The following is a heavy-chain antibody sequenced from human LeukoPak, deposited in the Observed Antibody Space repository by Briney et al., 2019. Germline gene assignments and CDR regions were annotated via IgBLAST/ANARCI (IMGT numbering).Heavy chain of an antibody. J-gene: IGHJ4*02. V-gene: IGHV4-39*02. CDR1: GGSIGSSPYF. D-gene: IGHD2-15*01. Sequence: SKTLSLTCTVSGGSIGSSPYFWGWIRQPPGKGLEWIGTIYYSGDTYYNSSLKSRVTISVDTSKNHFSLRLSSVTAADTAVYYCARRGGSRFFDHWGQGTLVTVSS. CDR2: IYYSGDT. CDR3: ARRGGSRFFDH.